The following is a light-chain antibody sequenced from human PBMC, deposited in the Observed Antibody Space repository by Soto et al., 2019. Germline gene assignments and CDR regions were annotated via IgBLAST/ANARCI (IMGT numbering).Light chain of an antibody. CDR1: QSVSSY. J-gene: IGKJ4*01. CDR3: QQRSNWPPT. V-gene: IGKV3-11*01. Sequence: EIVLTQSPATLSLSPGERATLSCRASQSVSSYLAWYQQKPGQAPRLLIYDASKRATGIPARFRGSVSGTDFNLTISSLEPEDFAVYSCQQRSNWPPTFGGGTKVEIK. CDR2: DAS.